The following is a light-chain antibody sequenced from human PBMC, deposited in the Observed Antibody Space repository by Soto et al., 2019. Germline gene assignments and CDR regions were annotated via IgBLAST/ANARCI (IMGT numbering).Light chain of an antibody. CDR2: DAS. CDR1: QSISSW. J-gene: IGKJ4*01. Sequence: DIQMTQSPSTLSASVGDRVTITCRASQSISSWLAWYQQKPGKAPKLLIYDASSLESGVPSRFSGSGSGTEFTLTISSLQPDDFATYDGQQYNSYSPGALTFGGGTKVEIK. CDR3: QQYNSYSPGALT. V-gene: IGKV1-5*01.